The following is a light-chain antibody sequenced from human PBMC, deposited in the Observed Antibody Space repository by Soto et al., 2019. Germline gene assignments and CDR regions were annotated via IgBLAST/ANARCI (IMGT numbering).Light chain of an antibody. CDR1: QSVSNY. Sequence: EIVLTQSPATLSLSLGERATLSCRASQSVSNYLAWYQQKPGQAPRLLIYDASNRATGIPARFSGSGSGTDFTLTISSLEPEDFAVYYCQQRSNWPRFTFGQGTKVEIK. CDR3: QQRSNWPRFT. CDR2: DAS. J-gene: IGKJ2*01. V-gene: IGKV3-11*01.